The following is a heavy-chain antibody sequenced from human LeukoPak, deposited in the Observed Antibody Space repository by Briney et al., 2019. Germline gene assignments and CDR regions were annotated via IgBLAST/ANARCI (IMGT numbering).Heavy chain of an antibody. CDR2: IYYSGTT. Sequence: SETLSLTCTVSGGSISSSSYYWGWIRQPPGKGLEWIGSIYYSGTTYYNPSLKSRVTISIDTSKNQFSLKLSSVTAADTAVYYCARLWGSTSLIDYWGQGTLVTVSS. V-gene: IGHV4-39*01. D-gene: IGHD2-2*01. CDR1: GGSISSSSYY. CDR3: ARLWGSTSLIDY. J-gene: IGHJ4*02.